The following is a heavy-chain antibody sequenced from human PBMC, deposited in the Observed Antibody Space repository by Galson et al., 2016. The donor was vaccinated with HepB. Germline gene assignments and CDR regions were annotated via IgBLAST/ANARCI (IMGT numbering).Heavy chain of an antibody. J-gene: IGHJ4*02. Sequence: SLRLSCAASGFTFDDYTMHWVRQRPGEGLQWVSLISWDGSTALYADSVEGRFTLSRDNSKNSLVLQMNSRNIEDSALYYCARAMGDAAMGTYYFDSWGQGTLVTVSS. D-gene: IGHD5-18*01. V-gene: IGHV3-43*01. CDR1: GFTFDDYT. CDR2: ISWDGSTA. CDR3: ARAMGDAAMGTYYFDS.